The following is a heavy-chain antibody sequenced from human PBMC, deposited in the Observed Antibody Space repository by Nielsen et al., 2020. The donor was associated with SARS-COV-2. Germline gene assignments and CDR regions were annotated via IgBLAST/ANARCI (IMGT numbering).Heavy chain of an antibody. D-gene: IGHD5-18*01. CDR1: GGSISSSSYY. Sequence: SETLSLTCTVSGGSISSSSYYWGWIRQPPGKGLEWIGSIYYSGSTYYNPPLKSRVTISVDTSKNQFSLKLSSVTAADTAVYYCARRPAGRTAMVTTDYWGQGTLVTVSS. J-gene: IGHJ4*02. V-gene: IGHV4-39*01. CDR2: IYYSGST. CDR3: ARRPAGRTAMVTTDY.